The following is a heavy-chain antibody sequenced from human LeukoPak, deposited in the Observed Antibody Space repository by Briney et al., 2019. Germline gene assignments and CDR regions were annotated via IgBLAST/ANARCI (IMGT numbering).Heavy chain of an antibody. Sequence: GRSLRLSCAASGFTFSIYGMHWVRQAPGKGLEWVAIIWYDGSNKYYADSAEGRFTISRDNSKNTLYMEMNSLRAEDTAVYYCARDHYYGSGNYRPGGMDVWGQGTTVTVSS. CDR2: IWYDGSNK. V-gene: IGHV3-33*01. CDR1: GFTFSIYG. J-gene: IGHJ6*02. D-gene: IGHD3-10*01. CDR3: ARDHYYGSGNYRPGGMDV.